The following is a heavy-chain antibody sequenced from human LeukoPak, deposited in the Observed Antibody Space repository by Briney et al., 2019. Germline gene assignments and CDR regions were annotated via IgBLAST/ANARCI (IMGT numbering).Heavy chain of an antibody. Sequence: ASVKVSCKASGYTFTGYYMHWVRQAPGQGLEWMGWINPNSGGTNYAQKFQGRVTMTRDTSISTAYMELSRLRSDDTAVYYCARSDVAIFGVVLYYYYYMDVWGKGTTVTVSS. CDR2: INPNSGGT. CDR1: GYTFTGYY. CDR3: ARSDVAIFGVVLYYYYYMDV. D-gene: IGHD3-3*01. V-gene: IGHV1-2*02. J-gene: IGHJ6*03.